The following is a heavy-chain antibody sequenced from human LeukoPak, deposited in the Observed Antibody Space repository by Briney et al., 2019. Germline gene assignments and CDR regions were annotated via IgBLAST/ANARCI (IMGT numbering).Heavy chain of an antibody. Sequence: ASVKVSFKASGYTLTGYYMNWVRQAPGQGLEWMGWINPNSGGTNYAQRFQDRVTMTRDTSISTAYMELSRLRSDDTAVYFCARVQTGADPYDVFDIWGQGTMVTVSS. CDR2: INPNSGGT. V-gene: IGHV1-2*02. D-gene: IGHD7-27*01. J-gene: IGHJ3*02. CDR1: GYTLTGYY. CDR3: ARVQTGADPYDVFDI.